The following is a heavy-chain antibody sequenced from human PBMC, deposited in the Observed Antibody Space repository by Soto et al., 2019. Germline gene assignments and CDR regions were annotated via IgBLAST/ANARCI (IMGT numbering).Heavy chain of an antibody. V-gene: IGHV4-34*01. Sequence: PSETLSLTCAVYGGSFSGYYWSWIRQPPGKGLEWTGEINHSGSTNYNPSLKSRVTISVDTSKNQFSLKLSSVTAADTAVYYCARVRVFGVVIKYYYGMDVWGQGTTVTVSS. D-gene: IGHD3-3*01. J-gene: IGHJ6*02. CDR2: INHSGST. CDR1: GGSFSGYY. CDR3: ARVRVFGVVIKYYYGMDV.